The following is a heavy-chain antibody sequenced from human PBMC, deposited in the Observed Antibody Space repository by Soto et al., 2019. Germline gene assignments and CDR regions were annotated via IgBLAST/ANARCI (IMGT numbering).Heavy chain of an antibody. J-gene: IGHJ4*02. D-gene: IGHD3-9*01. V-gene: IGHV4-31*03. CDR2: IFYSGHT. Sequence: LSLTCTVSGGSISSSGYYWSWIRQHPGKGLEWIGYIFYSGHTFYNPSLKGRLTISVDTSENQFSLKLSSVTAADTAVYYCARAYYDILTAYFDYWGQGTLVTVSS. CDR1: GGSISSSGYY. CDR3: ARAYYDILTAYFDY.